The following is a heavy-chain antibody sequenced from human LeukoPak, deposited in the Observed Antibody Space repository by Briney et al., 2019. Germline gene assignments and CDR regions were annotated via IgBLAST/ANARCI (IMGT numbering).Heavy chain of an antibody. CDR2: ISYDGSNK. V-gene: IGHV3-30*18. CDR3: AKGYSYGYLYYFDY. D-gene: IGHD5-18*01. CDR1: GFTFSSYG. Sequence: GGSLRLSCAASGFTFSSYGMHWVRQAPGKGLEWVAVISYDGSNKYYADSVKGPFTISRDNSKNTLYLQMNSLRAGDTAVYYCAKGYSYGYLYYFDYWGQGTLVTVSS. J-gene: IGHJ4*02.